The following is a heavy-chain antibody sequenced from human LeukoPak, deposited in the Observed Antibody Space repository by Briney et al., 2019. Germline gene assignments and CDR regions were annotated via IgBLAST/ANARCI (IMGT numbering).Heavy chain of an antibody. J-gene: IGHJ5*02. CDR3: ARGSRGSWDWFDP. CDR2: IFYSGST. CDR1: GGSISTSNYY. Sequence: SETLSLTCTVSGGSISTSNYYWGWIRQPPGKGLEWIGNIFYSGSTYYSPSVKSRVTISLDTSRNQFSLKLSSVTAADTAVYYCARGSRGSWDWFDPWGQGTLVTVSS. V-gene: IGHV4-39*07. D-gene: IGHD5-12*01.